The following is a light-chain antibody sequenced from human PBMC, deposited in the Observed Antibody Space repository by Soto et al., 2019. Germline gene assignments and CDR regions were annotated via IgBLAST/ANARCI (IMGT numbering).Light chain of an antibody. J-gene: IGKJ1*01. Sequence: DIVMTQSPDSLAVSLGERATINCKSSQSVLSSSNNKNYLAWYQQKPRQPPTLLIYWASTRESGVPDRFSGSGSGTDFTRTIASLQAEDVAVYYCQQYYNVPRTFGQGTKVEIK. V-gene: IGKV4-1*01. CDR1: QSVLSSSNNKNY. CDR3: QQYYNVPRT. CDR2: WAS.